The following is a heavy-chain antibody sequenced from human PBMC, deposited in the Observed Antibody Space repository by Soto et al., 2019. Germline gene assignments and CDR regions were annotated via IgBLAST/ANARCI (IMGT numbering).Heavy chain of an antibody. J-gene: IGHJ6*02. V-gene: IGHV4-31*03. CDR1: GGSISSGGYY. CDR2: IYYSGST. CDR3: ARWPGYRLGFGVVTRYYYYGMDV. Sequence: SETLSLTCTVSGGSISSGGYYWSWIRQHPGKGLEWIGYIYYSGSTYYNPSLKSRVTISVDTSKNQFSLKLSSVTAADTAVYYCARWPGYRLGFGVVTRYYYYGMDVWGQGTTVTAP. D-gene: IGHD3-3*01.